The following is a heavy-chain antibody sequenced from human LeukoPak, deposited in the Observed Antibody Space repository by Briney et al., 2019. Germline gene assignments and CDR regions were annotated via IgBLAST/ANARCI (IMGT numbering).Heavy chain of an antibody. V-gene: IGHV3-23*01. Sequence: PGGSLRLSCRTSGFTFSNFAMSWVRQAPGKGLEWVSVISGSGGSIYYSDSVKGRFTISRDNSKSTLYLQINSLRAEDTAVYYCAKADTVMVRRYYFDYWGQEALVTVSS. J-gene: IGHJ4*02. D-gene: IGHD5-18*01. CDR1: GFTFSNFA. CDR3: AKADTVMVRRYYFDY. CDR2: ISGSGGSI.